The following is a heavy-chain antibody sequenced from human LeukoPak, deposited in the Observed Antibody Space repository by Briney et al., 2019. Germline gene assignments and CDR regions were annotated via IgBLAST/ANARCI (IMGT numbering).Heavy chain of an antibody. J-gene: IGHJ6*02. CDR3: ARNSSGWYRYYYYGMDV. V-gene: IGHV3-21*01. CDR2: ISSSSSYI. D-gene: IGHD6-19*01. Sequence: GGSLRFSGAGSGFTFSGYSMNWVRQAPGKGLVWVSSISSSSSYIYYADSVKGRFTITRDNAKNSLYLQMNSLRAEDTAVYYCARNSSGWYRYYYYGMDVWGQGATVTVSS. CDR1: GFTFSGYS.